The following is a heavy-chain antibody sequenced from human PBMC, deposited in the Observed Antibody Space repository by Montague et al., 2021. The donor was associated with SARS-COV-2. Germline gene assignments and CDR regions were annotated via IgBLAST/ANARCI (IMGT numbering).Heavy chain of an antibody. V-gene: IGHV4-59*01. J-gene: IGHJ3*02. CDR1: GGSITSYY. Sequence: SETLSLTCTVSGGSITSYYWTWIRQPPGKGLEWVGRIYYSGSTNYNPSLKSRVTISEDTSKNQFSLTLSSVTAADTAVYYCARTGLGASDSLIGYTVNAFDIWGQGTMVTVSS. CDR3: ARTGLGASDSLIGYTVNAFDI. CDR2: IYYSGST. D-gene: IGHD3-9*01.